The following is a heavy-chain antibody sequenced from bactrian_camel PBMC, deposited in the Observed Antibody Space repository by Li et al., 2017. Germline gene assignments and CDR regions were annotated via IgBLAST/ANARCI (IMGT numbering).Heavy chain of an antibody. J-gene: IGHJ4*01. CDR2: IYARNGRS. D-gene: IGHD7*01. V-gene: IGHV3S35*01. CDR1: YTYSTYC. Sequence: ESGGGSVQAGGSLRLSCAYTYSTYCMGWFRLSSGKEREEVAHIYARNGRSDVADSVKGRFTISRDNVKNTVTLQMNYLSPEDTGTYYCAYESGTTPDLCRRRGPGGYFGQGTQVTFS.